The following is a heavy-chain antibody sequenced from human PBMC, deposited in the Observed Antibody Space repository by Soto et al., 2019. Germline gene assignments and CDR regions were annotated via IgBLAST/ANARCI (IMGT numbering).Heavy chain of an antibody. D-gene: IGHD2-2*01. CDR2: INPNSGGT. Sequence: ASVKVSCKASGYTFTGYYMHWVRQAPGQGLEWMGWINPNSGGTNYAQKFQGWVTMTRDTSISTAYMELSRLRSDDTAVYYCARDGRDIVVVPAAMDRHYYYYYYMDVWGKGTTVPVSS. V-gene: IGHV1-2*04. CDR3: ARDGRDIVVVPAAMDRHYYYYYYMDV. J-gene: IGHJ6*03. CDR1: GYTFTGYY.